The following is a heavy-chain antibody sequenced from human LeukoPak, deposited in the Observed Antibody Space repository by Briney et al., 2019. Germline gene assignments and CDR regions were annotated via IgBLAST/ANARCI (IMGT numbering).Heavy chain of an antibody. CDR2: IYYSGST. J-gene: IGHJ5*02. CDR1: GGSISSHY. Sequence: SETLSLTCTVSGGSISSHYWSWIRQPPGKGLEWIGYIYYSGSTNYNPSLKSRVTISVDTSKNQFSPKLSSVTAADTAVYYCAREHSIAAADWFDPWGQGTLVTVSS. D-gene: IGHD6-13*01. V-gene: IGHV4-59*08. CDR3: AREHSIAAADWFDP.